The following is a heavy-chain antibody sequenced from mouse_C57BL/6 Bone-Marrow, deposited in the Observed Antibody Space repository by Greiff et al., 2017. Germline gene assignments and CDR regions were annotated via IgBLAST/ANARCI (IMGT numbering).Heavy chain of an antibody. D-gene: IGHD2-14*01. V-gene: IGHV5-17*01. CDR2: ISSGSSTL. CDR3: ARGDYKYEGAWFAY. CDR1: GFTFSDYG. Sequence: EVKLMESGGGLVKPGGSLKLSCAASGFTFSDYGMHWVRQAPETGLEWVAYISSGSSTLYYAVTVKGRFTISRDNAKNTLFLQMTSLRSEDTAMYYCARGDYKYEGAWFAYWGQGTLVTVSA. J-gene: IGHJ3*01.